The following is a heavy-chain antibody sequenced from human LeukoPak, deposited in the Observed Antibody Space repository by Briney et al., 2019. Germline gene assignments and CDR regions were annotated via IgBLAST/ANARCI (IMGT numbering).Heavy chain of an antibody. CDR2: IYHTGST. V-gene: IGHV4-30-2*01. Sequence: SETLCLTCTVSGGSINSGGYYWSWIRQPPAKGMEWIGYIYHTGSTYYNPSLKSRVTISVDRSKNQFSLKLSSVTAADTAVYYCARSGICSSTSCLGYWGQGTLVTVSS. J-gene: IGHJ4*02. D-gene: IGHD2-2*01. CDR1: GGSINSGGYY. CDR3: ARSGICSSTSCLGY.